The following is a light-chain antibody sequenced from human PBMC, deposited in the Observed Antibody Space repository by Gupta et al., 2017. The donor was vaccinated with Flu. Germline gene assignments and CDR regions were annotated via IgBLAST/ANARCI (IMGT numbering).Light chain of an antibody. Sequence: QSALTQPPSASGSPGQSVTISCTGPSSDVGGYNYVSWYQQHPVKAPNLMIYEVTKRPSGVPDRFSGSKSGNTASLTVSGLQAEDEADYYCSSYAASNTMVFGGGTKLTVL. V-gene: IGLV2-8*01. J-gene: IGLJ2*01. CDR1: SSDVGGYNY. CDR2: EVT. CDR3: SSYAASNTMV.